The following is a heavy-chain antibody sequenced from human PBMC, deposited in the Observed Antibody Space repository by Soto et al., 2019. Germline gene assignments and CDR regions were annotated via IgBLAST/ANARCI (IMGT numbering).Heavy chain of an antibody. CDR1: GFSVSSNY. CDR3: AREVRVRGFAFDI. V-gene: IGHV3-66*01. Sequence: GGSLRLSCAASGFSVSSNYVSWVRQAPGKGLEWVSVIYSGGSTYYADSVKGRFTISRDNSKNMLYLQMNSLRVEDTAVYYCAREVRVRGFAFDIWGQGTMVTVSS. CDR2: IYSGGST. J-gene: IGHJ3*02. D-gene: IGHD3-3*01.